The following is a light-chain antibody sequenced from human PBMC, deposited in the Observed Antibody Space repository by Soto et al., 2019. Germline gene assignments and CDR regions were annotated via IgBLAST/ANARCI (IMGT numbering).Light chain of an antibody. CDR1: NIGSKN. V-gene: IGLV3-9*01. CDR2: RDI. CDR3: QVWDSSTVV. J-gene: IGLJ2*01. Sequence: SYELTQPLSVSVALGQTARITCGGNNIGSKNVHWYQQKPRQAPVLVIYRDINRPSGIPERFSGSNSGNTATLTISRAQAGDEADYYCQVWDSSTVVFGGGTKLTVL.